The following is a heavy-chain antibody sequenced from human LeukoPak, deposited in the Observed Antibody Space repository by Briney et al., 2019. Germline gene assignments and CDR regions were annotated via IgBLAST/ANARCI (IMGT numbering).Heavy chain of an antibody. D-gene: IGHD2-2*01. Sequence: GGSLRLSCAASGFTFDDYGMSWVRQAPGKGLEWVAGINWNGGSKGYADPVRGRFTISRANAKNFPHLLMNSTAADNTAFYYCARKYQPYYYYLDVWGKGTTVSVSS. CDR3: ARKYQPYYYYLDV. CDR1: GFTFDDYG. J-gene: IGHJ6*03. V-gene: IGHV3-20*04. CDR2: INWNGGSK.